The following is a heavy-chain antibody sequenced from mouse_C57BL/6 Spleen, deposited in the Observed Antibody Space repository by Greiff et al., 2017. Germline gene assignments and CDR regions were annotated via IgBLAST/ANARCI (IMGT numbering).Heavy chain of an antibody. J-gene: IGHJ4*01. CDR2: INPNNGGT. CDR1: GYTFTDYN. CDR3: ARSLFTTVVAKDYAMDY. V-gene: IGHV1-18*01. Sequence: VQLQQSGPELVKPGASVKIPCKASGYTFTDYNMDWVKQSHGKSLEWIGDINPNNGGTIYNQKFKGKATLTVDKSSSTAYMELRSLTSEDTAVYYCARSLFTTVVAKDYAMDYWGQGTSVTVSS. D-gene: IGHD1-1*01.